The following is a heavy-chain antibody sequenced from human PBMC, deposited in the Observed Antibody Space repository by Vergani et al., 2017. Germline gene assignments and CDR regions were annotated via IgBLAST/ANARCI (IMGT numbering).Heavy chain of an antibody. CDR3: ARGIPPAAGPPDYYGYGMDV. J-gene: IGHJ6*02. Sequence: EVQLVESGGGLVQPGGSLRLSCAASGFTVSSNYMSWVRQAPGKGLEWVSVIYSGGSTYYADAVKGRVTISRDDSKNTLYLQMNSLRAEDTAVYYCARGIPPAAGPPDYYGYGMDVWGQGTTVTVSS. V-gene: IGHV3-66*02. CDR1: GFTVSSNY. CDR2: IYSGGST. D-gene: IGHD6-13*01.